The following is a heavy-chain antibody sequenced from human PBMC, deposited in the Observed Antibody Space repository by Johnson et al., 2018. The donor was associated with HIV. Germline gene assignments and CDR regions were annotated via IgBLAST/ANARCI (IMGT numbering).Heavy chain of an antibody. CDR3: TTGISWFGDLAFDI. J-gene: IGHJ3*02. CDR1: GFTFSNAW. V-gene: IGHV3-15*01. CDR2: IKSKTDGGTT. D-gene: IGHD3-10*01. Sequence: VQLVESGGGLVKPGGSLRLSCAASGFTFSNAWMSWVRQAPGKGLEWVGRIKSKTDGGTTDSAAPVKGRFTISRYDSKNTLYLQMNSLKTEDTAVYYCTTGISWFGDLAFDIWGQGTMVTVSS.